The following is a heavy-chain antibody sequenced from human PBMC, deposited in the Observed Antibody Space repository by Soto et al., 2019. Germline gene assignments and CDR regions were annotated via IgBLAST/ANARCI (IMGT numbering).Heavy chain of an antibody. CDR3: AARNDGSGSLDY. D-gene: IGHD3-10*01. J-gene: IGHJ4*02. CDR2: IYHSGST. CDR1: GGSISSSKW. V-gene: IGHV4-4*02. Sequence: SETLSLTCAVSGGSISSSKWWGWVRQPPGKGLEWIGGIYHSGSTNYNPSLKSRVTISVDKSKNQFSLKLSSVTAADTAVCYCAARNDGSGSLDYWGQGTLVTVSS.